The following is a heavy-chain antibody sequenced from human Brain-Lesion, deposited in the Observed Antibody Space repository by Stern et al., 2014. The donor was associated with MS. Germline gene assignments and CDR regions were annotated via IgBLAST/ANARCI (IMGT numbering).Heavy chain of an antibody. D-gene: IGHD3-10*01. J-gene: IGHJ6*02. CDR1: GFIFSDYY. Sequence: MQLVESGGGLVKPGGSLRLSCAASGFIFSDYYMSWIRQAPGKGLEWVSYIGRSGDSIYYADSVKGRFTISRDNAKNSLYLQMNSLRAEDTAVYYCARGPRRYYGSESPNTYYYGMDVWGQGTTVTVSS. CDR2: IGRSGDSI. CDR3: ARGPRRYYGSESPNTYYYGMDV. V-gene: IGHV3-11*01.